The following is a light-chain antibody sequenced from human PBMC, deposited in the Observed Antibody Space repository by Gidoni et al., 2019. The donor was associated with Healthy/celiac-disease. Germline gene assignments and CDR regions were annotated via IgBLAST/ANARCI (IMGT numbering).Light chain of an antibody. V-gene: IGKV3-20*01. J-gene: IGKJ2*01. Sequence: EIVLTQSPGTLSLSPGERATLSCRASQSVSSVYLAWYQQKPGQAPRLLIYGASSRATGIPDRFSGSGSGTDFTLTISRLEPEDLAVYYCQQYGSSPPMYTFXQXTKLEIK. CDR1: QSVSSVY. CDR2: GAS. CDR3: QQYGSSPPMYT.